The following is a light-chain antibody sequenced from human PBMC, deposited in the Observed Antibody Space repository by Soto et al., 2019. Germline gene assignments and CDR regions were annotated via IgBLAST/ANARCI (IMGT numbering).Light chain of an antibody. CDR3: LSWDGSLNSLL. V-gene: IGLV1-47*01. CDR2: GTH. Sequence: QPVLTQPPSASGTPGLRVTISCSGSSSNIGSNFVYWYQHLPGAAPKLLIYGTHQRPSGVPDRFSASKSGASASLAISGLRSEDEDDHYCLSWDGSLNSLLFGGGTKLTVL. CDR1: SSNIGSNF. J-gene: IGLJ2*01.